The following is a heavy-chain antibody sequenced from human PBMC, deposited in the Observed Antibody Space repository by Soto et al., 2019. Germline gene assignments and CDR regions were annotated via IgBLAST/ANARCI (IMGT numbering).Heavy chain of an antibody. Sequence: PSETLSLTCAVYGGSFSGHYWSWMRQSPGKGLEWIGEINHSVSTNQNPSLKSRVTISVDTSKNQFSLKLKSVTAADTAVYYCARGITMILVVQGDAPDKYYFDSWGQGTQVTVSS. D-gene: IGHD3-22*01. V-gene: IGHV4-34*01. CDR2: INHSVST. J-gene: IGHJ4*02. CDR1: GGSFSGHY. CDR3: ARGITMILVVQGDAPDKYYFDS.